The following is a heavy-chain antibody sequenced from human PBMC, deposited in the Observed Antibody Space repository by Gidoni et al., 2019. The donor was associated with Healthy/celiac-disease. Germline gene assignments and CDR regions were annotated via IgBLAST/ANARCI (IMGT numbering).Heavy chain of an antibody. CDR1: GFTFSSYW. V-gene: IGHV3-7*01. D-gene: IGHD4-17*01. CDR3: ATDTVTTNYFDY. J-gene: IGHJ4*02. Sequence: EVQLVESGGGLVQPGGSLRLPCAASGFTFSSYWMSWVRQAPGKGLEWVANIKQDGSEKYYVDSVKGRITISRDNAKNSLYLQMNSLRAEDTAVYYCATDTVTTNYFDYWGQGTLVTVSS. CDR2: IKQDGSEK.